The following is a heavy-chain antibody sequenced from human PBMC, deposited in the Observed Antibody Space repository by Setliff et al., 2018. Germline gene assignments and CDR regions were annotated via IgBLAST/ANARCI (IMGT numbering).Heavy chain of an antibody. D-gene: IGHD1-26*01. V-gene: IGHV4-4*07. CDR1: GGLIYDHW. CDR2: VYSDGDT. J-gene: IGHJ4*02. CDR3: ARDNPIVGATDY. Sequence: PSETLSLTCSVSGGLIYDHWWTWVRQPAGEEFQWIGRVYSDGDTEYNPSLKSRVTISVDTSNNQFSLHLTSVTAADTARYFCARDNPIVGATDYWGQGILVTVSS.